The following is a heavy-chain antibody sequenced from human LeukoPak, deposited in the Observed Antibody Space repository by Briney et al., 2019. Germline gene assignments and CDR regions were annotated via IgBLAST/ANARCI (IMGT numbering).Heavy chain of an antibody. CDR2: IYSGGSI. D-gene: IGHD2-8*02. CDR3: ARVAVSGPTGWFDS. J-gene: IGHJ5*01. CDR1: GFSVSSNY. V-gene: IGHV3-53*01. Sequence: GGSLRLSCAASGFSVSSNYMIWVRQAPGKGLEWVSVIYSGGSIYYADSVKGRFTISRDNVDNVVYLEMNSLGAEDTATYYCARVAVSGPTGWFDSWGQGTLVIVSS.